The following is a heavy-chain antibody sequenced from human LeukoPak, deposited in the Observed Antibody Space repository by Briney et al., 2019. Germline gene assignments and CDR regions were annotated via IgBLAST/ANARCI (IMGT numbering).Heavy chain of an antibody. CDR2: ISSSGSTI. CDR3: ARTNGMDV. V-gene: IGHV3-48*04. CDR1: GFTFNSYA. Sequence: GGSLRLSCAASGFTFNSYAMGWVRQAPGKGLEWVSYISSSGSTIKYADSVKGRFTISRDNAKTSLYLQMNSLRADDTAVYYCARTNGMDVWGQGTTVTVSS. J-gene: IGHJ6*02.